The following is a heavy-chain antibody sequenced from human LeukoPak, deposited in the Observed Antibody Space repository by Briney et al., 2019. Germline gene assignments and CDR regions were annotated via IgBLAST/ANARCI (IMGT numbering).Heavy chain of an antibody. CDR3: AKDGFGEPPVGHFDY. J-gene: IGHJ4*02. D-gene: IGHD3-10*01. CDR1: GFTFSSYD. V-gene: IGHV3-30*18. CDR2: ISYDGSNK. Sequence: PGGSLRLSCAASGFTFSSYDIHWVRQAPGKGLEWVAVISYDGSNKYYADSVKGRFTISRDNSKNTLYLRMNSLRAEDTAVYYCAKDGFGEPPVGHFDYWGRGTLVTVSS.